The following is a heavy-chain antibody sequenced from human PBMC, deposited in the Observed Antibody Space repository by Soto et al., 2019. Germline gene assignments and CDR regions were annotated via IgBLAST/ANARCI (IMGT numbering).Heavy chain of an antibody. J-gene: IGHJ4*02. Sequence: QVQLQESGPGLVKPSQTLSLTCTVSGGSIRSGGYYWSWIRQHPGKGLEWIGYIYYSGSTYYNPSLKSRVTIAVDTYKNQFSLKLSSVTAADTAVYYCARGGNYGGNPVPGDWGQGTLVTVSS. CDR1: GGSIRSGGYY. D-gene: IGHD4-17*01. CDR2: IYYSGST. V-gene: IGHV4-31*03. CDR3: ARGGNYGGNPVPGD.